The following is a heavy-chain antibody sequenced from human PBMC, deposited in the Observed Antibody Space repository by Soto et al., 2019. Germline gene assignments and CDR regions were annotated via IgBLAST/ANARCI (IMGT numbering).Heavy chain of an antibody. V-gene: IGHV3-30*18. CDR1: GFTFSSYG. CDR2: VSYDGSNK. CDR3: AKARSGWYHDY. J-gene: IGHJ4*02. D-gene: IGHD6-19*01. Sequence: VQLVESGGGMVQPGRSLRLSCAASGFTFSSYGMHWVRQAPGKGLEWVAVVSYDGSNKYYADSVKGRFTISRDNSKNTLDLQMNSLRAEDTAVYYCAKARSGWYHDYWGQGTLVTVSS.